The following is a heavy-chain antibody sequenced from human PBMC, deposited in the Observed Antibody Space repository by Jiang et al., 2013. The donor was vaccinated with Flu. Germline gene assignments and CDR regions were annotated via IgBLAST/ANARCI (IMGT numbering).Heavy chain of an antibody. CDR3: ARAGGDDYVWGNYRPDWYFDL. D-gene: IGHD3-16*02. Sequence: CGAEVKKPGASVKVSCKASGYTFTRYYMHWVRQAPGQGLEWMGTINPSGGSTSYAKKFQGRVTMTRDTSTSTVYMELSSLRSEDTAVYYCARAGGDDYVWGNYRPDWYFDLWGRGTLVTVSS. V-gene: IGHV1-46*01. J-gene: IGHJ2*01. CDR2: INPSGGST. CDR1: GYTFTRYY.